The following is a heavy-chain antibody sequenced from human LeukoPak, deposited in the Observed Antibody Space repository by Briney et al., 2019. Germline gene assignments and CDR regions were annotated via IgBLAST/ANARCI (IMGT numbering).Heavy chain of an antibody. CDR2: TSGGST. D-gene: IGHD2-2*01. CDR3: AKGDCSSTSCSGCYGMDV. V-gene: IGHV3-23*01. J-gene: IGHJ6*04. CDR1: GFTFSSYA. Sequence: GGSLRLSCAASGFTFSSYAMSWVRQAPGKGLEWVSTTSGGSTYYADSVKGRFTISRDNSKSTLYLQMNSLRAEDTAVYYCAKGDCSSTSCSGCYGMDVWGRGTTVTVSS.